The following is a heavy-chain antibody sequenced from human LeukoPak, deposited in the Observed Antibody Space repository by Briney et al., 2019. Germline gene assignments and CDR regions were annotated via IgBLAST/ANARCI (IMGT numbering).Heavy chain of an antibody. D-gene: IGHD3-3*01. CDR2: INPNSGGT. CDR1: GYTFTGYY. V-gene: IGHV1-2*02. Sequence: ASVKVSCKASGYTFTGYYMHWVRQAPGQGLEWMGWINPNSGGTNYAQKFQGRVTMTRDTSISTVYMELSSLRSDDTAVYYCARTRVVHDAFDIWRQGTMVTVSS. J-gene: IGHJ3*02. CDR3: ARTRVVHDAFDI.